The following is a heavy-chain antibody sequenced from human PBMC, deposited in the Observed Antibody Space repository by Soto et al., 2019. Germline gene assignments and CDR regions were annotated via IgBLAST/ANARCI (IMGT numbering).Heavy chain of an antibody. CDR2: IIPIFGTA. CDR3: ARDPSHDYGNYFDY. J-gene: IGHJ4*02. Sequence: ASVKVSCKASGGTFSSYAISWVRQAPGQGLEWMGGIIPIFGTANYAQKFQGRVTITADESTSTAYMELSSLRSEDTAVYYCARDPSHDYGNYFDYWGQGTLVTVSS. V-gene: IGHV1-69*13. CDR1: GGTFSSYA. D-gene: IGHD4-17*01.